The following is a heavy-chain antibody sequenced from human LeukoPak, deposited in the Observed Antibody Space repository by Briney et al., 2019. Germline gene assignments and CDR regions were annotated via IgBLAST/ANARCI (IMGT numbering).Heavy chain of an antibody. CDR3: AKGHDYGGNSYIYYYYMDV. J-gene: IGHJ6*03. D-gene: IGHD4-23*01. CDR2: ISYDGSNK. V-gene: IGHV3-30-3*01. CDR1: GFTFSSYA. Sequence: GGSLRLSCAASGFTFSSYAMHWVRQAPGKGLEWVAVISYDGSNKYYADSVKGRFTISRDNSKNTLYLQMNSLRAEDTAVYYCAKGHDYGGNSYIYYYYMDVWGKGTTVTASS.